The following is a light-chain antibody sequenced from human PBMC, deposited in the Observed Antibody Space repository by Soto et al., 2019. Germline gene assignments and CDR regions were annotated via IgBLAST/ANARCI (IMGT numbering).Light chain of an antibody. Sequence: EIVLTQSPATLSLSPGERATLSCRASQSISNSLAWYKEKPGQAPRLLIYDSSNRATGIPPRFSGSGSGTDFTLTTSSLEPEDVAVYYCQQRNSWPPPTFGGGTRVEI. CDR2: DSS. CDR1: QSISNS. J-gene: IGKJ4*01. V-gene: IGKV3-11*01. CDR3: QQRNSWPPPT.